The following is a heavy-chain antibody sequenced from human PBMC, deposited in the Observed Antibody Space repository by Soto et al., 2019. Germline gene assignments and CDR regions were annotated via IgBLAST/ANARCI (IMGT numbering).Heavy chain of an antibody. D-gene: IGHD4-4*01. Sequence: GGSLRLSCEASGLSFNNYAMSWVRQAPGKGPEWVSSISNSGDSTYYADSVKGRFTISRDNSKNTLYLQMNILRADDTAVYYCAKDRKYEGNYNWYFDLWGRGTLVTVSS. CDR3: AKDRKYEGNYNWYFDL. CDR2: ISNSGDST. CDR1: GLSFNNYA. V-gene: IGHV3-23*01. J-gene: IGHJ2*01.